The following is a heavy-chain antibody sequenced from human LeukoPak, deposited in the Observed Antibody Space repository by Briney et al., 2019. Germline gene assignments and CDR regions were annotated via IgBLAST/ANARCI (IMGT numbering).Heavy chain of an antibody. J-gene: IGHJ4*02. D-gene: IGHD3-22*01. CDR3: TRSGYRHPYHFES. Sequence: GGSLRLSCAGSGFTFSRYWMNWVRQAPGKGLEWVANIKEDGSEKYYGDSEKGRFTISRDNSKNTLSLQMNSLRADDTAIYYCTRSGYRHPYHFESWGQGTLVIVSS. CDR2: IKEDGSEK. V-gene: IGHV3-7*03. CDR1: GFTFSRYW.